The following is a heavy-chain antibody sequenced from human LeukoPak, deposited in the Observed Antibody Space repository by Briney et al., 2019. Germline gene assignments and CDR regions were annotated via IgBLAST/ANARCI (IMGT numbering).Heavy chain of an antibody. Sequence: GGSLRLSCVASGFTFSSSWMSWVRRAPGKGLEWVASIRQDGSEKHYVDSVEGRFTISRDNAKNSLHLQMNSLRAEDTAVYYCAKGSSRPPNAFDIWGQGTLVTVSS. V-gene: IGHV3-7*01. CDR3: AKGSSRPPNAFDI. J-gene: IGHJ3*02. D-gene: IGHD6-6*01. CDR2: IRQDGSEK. CDR1: GFTFSSSW.